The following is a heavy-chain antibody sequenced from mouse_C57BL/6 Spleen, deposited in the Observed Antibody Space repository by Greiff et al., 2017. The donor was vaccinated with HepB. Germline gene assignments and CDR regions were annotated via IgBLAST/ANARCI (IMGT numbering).Heavy chain of an antibody. D-gene: IGHD1-1*01. J-gene: IGHJ1*03. CDR1: GYSFTDYN. Sequence: VQLKQSGPELVKPGASVKISCKASGYSFTDYNMNWVKQSNGKSLEWIGVINPNYGTTSYNQKFKGKATLTVDQSSSTAYMQLNSLTSEDSAVYYCARRGYYYGSSYHWYFDVWGTGTTVTVSS. V-gene: IGHV1-39*01. CDR2: INPNYGTT. CDR3: ARRGYYYGSSYHWYFDV.